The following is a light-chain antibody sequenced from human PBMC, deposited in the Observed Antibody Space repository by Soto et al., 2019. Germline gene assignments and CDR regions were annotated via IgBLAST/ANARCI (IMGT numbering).Light chain of an antibody. J-gene: IGLJ2*01. Sequence: QSALTQPRSVSGSPEQSVTISCTGTSRDVGGYNYVSWYQQHPGKAPKLMIYDVSKRPSGVPDRFSGSKSGNTASLTISGLQAEDEADYFCCAYADTFSLVFGGGTKLTVL. CDR3: CAYADTFSLV. V-gene: IGLV2-11*01. CDR1: SRDVGGYNY. CDR2: DVS.